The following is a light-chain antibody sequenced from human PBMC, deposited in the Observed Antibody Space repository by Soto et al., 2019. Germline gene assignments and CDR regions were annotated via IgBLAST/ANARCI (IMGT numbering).Light chain of an antibody. CDR3: ASYAGNNNFVV. V-gene: IGLV2-8*01. Sequence: QSALTQPPSASGSPGQSVTISCTGTSRDVGGYNYVSWYQQHPGKAPKLVMYEVTERPSGVPERFSGSKSGNTASLTVSGLHDADEAEYYCASYAGNNNFVVFGGGTKLTVL. J-gene: IGLJ2*01. CDR1: SRDVGGYNY. CDR2: EVT.